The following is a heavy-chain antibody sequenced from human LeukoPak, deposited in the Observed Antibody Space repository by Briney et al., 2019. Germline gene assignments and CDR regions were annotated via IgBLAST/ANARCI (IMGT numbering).Heavy chain of an antibody. CDR3: ARHGRRAAAGSFDY. V-gene: IGHV4-39*01. D-gene: IGHD6-13*01. J-gene: IGHJ4*02. Sequence: PGGSLRLSCAASGFTVSSYYVGWIRQPPGKGLEWIGSIYYSGSTYYNPSLKSRVTISVDTSKNQFSLKLSSVTAADTAVYYCARHGRRAAAGSFDYWGQGTLVTASS. CDR2: IYYSGST. CDR1: GFTVSSYY.